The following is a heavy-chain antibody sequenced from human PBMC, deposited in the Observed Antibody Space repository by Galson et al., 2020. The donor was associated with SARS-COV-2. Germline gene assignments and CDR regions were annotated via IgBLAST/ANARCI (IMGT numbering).Heavy chain of an antibody. CDR2: INHRGST. D-gene: IGHD2-2*01. CDR3: VRGAEERRIIVVVPYYYTYMDV. Sequence: SETLSLTCAVYGWSFKNYYLTWIRQSPGKGLQWIGEINHRGSTNYDPSLQGRVAMSVDTSKNQFSLRLSSVTAADTAVYYCVRGAEERRIIVVVPYYYTYMDVWGGGTAVTVSS. J-gene: IGHJ6*03. V-gene: IGHV4-34*01. CDR1: GWSFKNYY.